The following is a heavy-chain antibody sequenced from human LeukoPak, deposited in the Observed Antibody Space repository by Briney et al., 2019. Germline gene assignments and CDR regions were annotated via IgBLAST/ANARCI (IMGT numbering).Heavy chain of an antibody. D-gene: IGHD2-15*01. Sequence: GGSLRLSCAASGFTFSSYWMHWVRQAPGKGLVWVSRINTDGSSTSYADAVKGRFTISRDTAKNSLYLEMNGLRSDDTAVYYCARAVVYDYWGQGTLVTVSS. CDR1: GFTFSSYW. CDR3: ARAVVYDY. J-gene: IGHJ4*02. CDR2: INTDGSST. V-gene: IGHV3-74*01.